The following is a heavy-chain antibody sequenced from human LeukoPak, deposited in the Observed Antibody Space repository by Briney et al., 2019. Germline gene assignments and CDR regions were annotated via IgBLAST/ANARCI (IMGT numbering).Heavy chain of an antibody. CDR3: ASRGSHGLFDY. CDR1: GGSFSGYY. Sequence: PSETLSLTCAVYGGSFSGYYWSWIRQPPGKGLEWIGEINHSGSTNYNPSLKSRVTISVDTSKNQFSLKLSSVTAADTAVYYCASRGSHGLFDYWGQGTLVTVSS. J-gene: IGHJ4*02. V-gene: IGHV4-34*01. D-gene: IGHD5-12*01. CDR2: INHSGST.